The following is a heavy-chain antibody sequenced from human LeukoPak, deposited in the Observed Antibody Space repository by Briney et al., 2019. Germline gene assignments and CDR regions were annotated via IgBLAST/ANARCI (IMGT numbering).Heavy chain of an antibody. Sequence: GASVKVSCKASGYTFTSYYMHWVRQAPGQGLEWMGIINPSGGSTSYAQKFQGRVTMTRDTSTSTVYMELSSLRSEDTAVYYRARDQVAAAGNYYGMDVWGKGTTVTVSS. J-gene: IGHJ6*04. CDR1: GYTFTSYY. CDR3: ARDQVAAAGNYYGMDV. V-gene: IGHV1-46*01. D-gene: IGHD6-13*01. CDR2: INPSGGST.